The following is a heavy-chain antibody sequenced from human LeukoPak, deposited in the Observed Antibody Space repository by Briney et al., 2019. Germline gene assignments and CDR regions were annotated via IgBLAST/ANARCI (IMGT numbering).Heavy chain of an antibody. J-gene: IGHJ5*02. D-gene: IGHD4-17*01. V-gene: IGHV3-48*03. Sequence: GGSLRLSCAASGFTFSSYEMNWVRQAPGKGLEWVSYISSSGSTIYYADSVKGRFTISRDNAKNSLYLQMNSLRAEDTAVYYCARDVSGDYLNWFDPWGQGTLVTVSS. CDR2: ISSSGSTI. CDR3: ARDVSGDYLNWFDP. CDR1: GFTFSSYE.